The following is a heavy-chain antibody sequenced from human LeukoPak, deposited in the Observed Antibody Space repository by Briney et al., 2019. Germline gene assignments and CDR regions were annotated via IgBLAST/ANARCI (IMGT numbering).Heavy chain of an antibody. D-gene: IGHD2-2*01. CDR2: IYWSDDK. CDR1: GFSLSTSGVG. J-gene: IGHJ5*02. Sequence: SGPTLVKPTQTLTLTCTFSGFSLSTSGVGVGWIRQPPGKALEWLALIYWSDDKRYSPSLKSRLTITKDTSKNQVVLTMTNMDPVDTATYYCAHSYCSSTSCYHNWFDPWGQGTLVTVSS. V-gene: IGHV2-5*01. CDR3: AHSYCSSTSCYHNWFDP.